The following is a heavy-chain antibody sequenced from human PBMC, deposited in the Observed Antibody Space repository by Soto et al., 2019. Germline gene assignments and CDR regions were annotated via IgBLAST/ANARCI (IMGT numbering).Heavy chain of an antibody. CDR2: IGGSGVAT. Sequence: GGSLRLSCAASGFTFSAYAMSWVRQAPGMGLEWVSFIGGSGVATYYADSVKGRFTISRDNSKNTLYLQMSSLRADDTAVYYCAKDPDRSHAFDIWGQGTTVTVSS. CDR3: AKDPDRSHAFDI. CDR1: GFTFSAYA. J-gene: IGHJ3*02. V-gene: IGHV3-23*01.